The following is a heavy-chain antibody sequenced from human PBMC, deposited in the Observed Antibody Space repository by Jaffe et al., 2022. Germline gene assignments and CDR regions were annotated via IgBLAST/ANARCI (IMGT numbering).Heavy chain of an antibody. Sequence: EVQLLESGGALVQPGGSLTLSCAASGFTFSNYVMNWVRQAPGKGLEWVSTVTDSGGDTYYADSVKGRFTISRDNSKNTLYLQMKSLRAEDTATYYCATYSSSVDYWGQGTLVTVSS. D-gene: IGHD6-13*01. J-gene: IGHJ4*02. CDR1: GFTFSNYV. CDR3: ATYSSSVDY. V-gene: IGHV3-23*01. CDR2: VTDSGGDT.